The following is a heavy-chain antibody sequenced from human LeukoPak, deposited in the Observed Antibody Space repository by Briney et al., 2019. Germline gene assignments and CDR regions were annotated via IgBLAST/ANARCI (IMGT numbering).Heavy chain of an antibody. D-gene: IGHD1-14*01. Sequence: PGGSLRLSCAASGFTFSSYAMSWVRQAPGKGLEWVSSISVSGSQTDYADSVKGRFTISRDNSKNTFYLQMNSLRAEDTAVYYCGKGTPPPVYWGPGTLVTVSS. CDR3: GKGTPPPVY. V-gene: IGHV3-23*01. J-gene: IGHJ4*02. CDR1: GFTFSSYA. CDR2: ISVSGSQT.